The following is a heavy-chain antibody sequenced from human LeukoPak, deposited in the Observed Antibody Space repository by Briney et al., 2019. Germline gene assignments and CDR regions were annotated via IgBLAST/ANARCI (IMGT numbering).Heavy chain of an antibody. V-gene: IGHV3-23*01. CDR2: ISGSGGST. J-gene: IGHJ4*02. Sequence: GGSLRLSCAASGFTFSSYAMSWVRQAPGKGLEWVSAISGSGGSTYYADSVKGRFTISRDNSKNTLYLQMNSLRAEDTAVYYCARDRRIAAAGTEIDYWGQGTLVTVSS. CDR1: GFTFSSYA. CDR3: ARDRRIAAAGTEIDY. D-gene: IGHD6-13*01.